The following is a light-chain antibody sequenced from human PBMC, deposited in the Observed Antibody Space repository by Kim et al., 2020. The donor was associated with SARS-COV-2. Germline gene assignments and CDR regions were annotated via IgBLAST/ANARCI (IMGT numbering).Light chain of an antibody. J-gene: IGKJ4*01. CDR3: LQDYDYPLT. Sequence: AIQMTQSPSSLSASVGDRVTITCRASQGIRNDLGWYQQKPGRAPNLLIYTTSTLQSGVPSRFSGSGSGTDFTLTISSLQPEDVATYYCLQDYDYPLTFRGGTKVEI. CDR1: QGIRND. V-gene: IGKV1-6*01. CDR2: TTS.